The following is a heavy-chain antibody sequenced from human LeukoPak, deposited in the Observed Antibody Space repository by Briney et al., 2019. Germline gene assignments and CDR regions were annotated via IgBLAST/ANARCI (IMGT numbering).Heavy chain of an antibody. D-gene: IGHD3-16*02. CDR3: ARGYYDYVWGSYRYNPLFDY. CDR2: ISYDGSNK. Sequence: GGSLRLSCTASGFTFSSYAMHWVRQAPGKGLEWVAVISYDGSNKYYADSVKGRFTISRDNSKNTLYLQMNSLRAEDTAVYYCARGYYDYVWGSYRYNPLFDYWGQGTLVTVSS. CDR1: GFTFSSYA. V-gene: IGHV3-30-3*01. J-gene: IGHJ4*02.